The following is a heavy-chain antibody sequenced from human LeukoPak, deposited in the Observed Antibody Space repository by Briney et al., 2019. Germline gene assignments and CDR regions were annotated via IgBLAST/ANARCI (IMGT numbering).Heavy chain of an antibody. CDR2: IYYSGST. CDR1: GGSISSYY. V-gene: IGHV4-59*01. J-gene: IGHJ5*02. CDR3: ARDRRCSGGSCYSDGFDP. Sequence: TTSETLSLTCTVSGGSISSYYWSWIRQPPGKGLEWIGYIYYSGSTNYNPSLRSRVTISVDTSKNQFSLKLSSVTAADTAVYYCARDRRCSGGSCYSDGFDPWGQGTLVTVSS. D-gene: IGHD2-15*01.